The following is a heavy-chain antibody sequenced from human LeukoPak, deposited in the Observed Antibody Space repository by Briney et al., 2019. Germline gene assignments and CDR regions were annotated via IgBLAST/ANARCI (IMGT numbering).Heavy chain of an antibody. J-gene: IGHJ4*02. Sequence: GGSLRLSCAASGFTFDDYAMHWVRQAPGKGLEWVSGISWNSGSIGYADSVKGRFTISRDNAKNSLYLQMNSLRAEDTALYYCAKSVIAVVGNFDYWGQGTLVTVSS. CDR2: ISWNSGSI. CDR3: AKSVIAVVGNFDY. V-gene: IGHV3-9*01. CDR1: GFTFDDYA. D-gene: IGHD6-19*01.